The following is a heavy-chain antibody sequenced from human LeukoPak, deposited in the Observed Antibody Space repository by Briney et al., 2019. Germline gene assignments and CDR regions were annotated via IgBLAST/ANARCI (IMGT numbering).Heavy chain of an antibody. V-gene: IGHV1-18*01. D-gene: IGHD4-17*01. CDR3: ARFGDYGDYLDY. CDR2: ISAYNGNA. CDR1: DYTFTSYG. J-gene: IGHJ4*02. Sequence: GASVKVSCEASDYTFTSYGISWVRQAPGQGLEWMGWISAYNGNANYAQKLQGRVTMTTDTSTTAYMELRSLRSDDTAVYYCARFGDYGDYLDYWGQGTLVTVSS.